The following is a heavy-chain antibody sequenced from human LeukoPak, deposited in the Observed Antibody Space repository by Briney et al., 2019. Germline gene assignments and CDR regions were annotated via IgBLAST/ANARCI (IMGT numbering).Heavy chain of an antibody. CDR1: GDCVSSNSAA. J-gene: IGHJ5*02. V-gene: IGHV6-1*01. CDR2: TYYRSKWYT. Sequence: SQTLSLTWAIAGDCVSSNSAAWNWIRQTPLRGLEWLGRTYYRSKWYTDYAVYVKSRITINPDTSKHQLSLQLNSVTAVDTAGYYCARDREETTVTTIYNCFDPWGQGTLVAASS. CDR3: ARDREETTVTTIYNCFDP. D-gene: IGHD4-17*01.